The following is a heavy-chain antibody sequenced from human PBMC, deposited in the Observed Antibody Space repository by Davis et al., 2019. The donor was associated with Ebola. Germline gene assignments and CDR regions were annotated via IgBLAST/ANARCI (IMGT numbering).Heavy chain of an antibody. D-gene: IGHD3-3*01. CDR3: ARDATYYDFWSGYKDY. J-gene: IGHJ4*02. Sequence: GESLKISCAASGFIFSSYWMHWVRQAPGKGLVWVSRINSDGSSTSYADSVKGRFTISRDNAKNTLYLQMNSLRAEDTAVYYCARDATYYDFWSGYKDYWGQGTLVTVSS. CDR1: GFIFSSYW. CDR2: INSDGSST. V-gene: IGHV3-74*01.